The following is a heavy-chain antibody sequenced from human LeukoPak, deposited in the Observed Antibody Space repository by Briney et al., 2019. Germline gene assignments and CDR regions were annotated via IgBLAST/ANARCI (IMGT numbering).Heavy chain of an antibody. CDR1: GFTFSDHY. CDR2: TRNKANSYTT. Sequence: PGGSLRLSCAASGFTFSDHYMDWVRQAPGKGLEWVGRTRNKANSYTTEYAASVKGRFTISRDDSKNSLYLQMNSLKTEDTAVYYCAKSVYSYGQINRFDPWGQGTLVTVSS. V-gene: IGHV3-72*01. J-gene: IGHJ5*02. CDR3: AKSVYSYGQINRFDP. D-gene: IGHD5-18*01.